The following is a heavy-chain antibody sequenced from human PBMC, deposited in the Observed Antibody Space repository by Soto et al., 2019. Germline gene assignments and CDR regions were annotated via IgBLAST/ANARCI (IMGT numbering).Heavy chain of an antibody. D-gene: IGHD6-25*01. J-gene: IGHJ6*03. CDR2: IYYSGST. V-gene: IGHV4-59*01. CDR1: GGSINDYY. CDR3: ARDAARNKYFYYINV. Sequence: TLSLTCTVSGGSINDYYWSWIRQPPGKGLEWIGYIYYSGSTNYNPSLKSRVTISVDTSKNQFSLKLSSVTAADTAVYYCARDAARNKYFYYINVWGKGTTVTVCS.